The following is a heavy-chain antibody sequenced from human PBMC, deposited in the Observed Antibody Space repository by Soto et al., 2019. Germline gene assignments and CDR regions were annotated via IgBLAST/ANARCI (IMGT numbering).Heavy chain of an antibody. CDR3: ARGATATTARGAFDI. Sequence: QVQLQESGPGLMKPSQTLSLTCSVSAGSISSPGYYWSWIRQHPGKGLEWLGYIFHTGSTDYNPSLKSRLTMSVDTSKNQFSLKLTSVTAADTALYYCARGATATTARGAFDIWGQGTMVTLSS. V-gene: IGHV4-31*03. J-gene: IGHJ3*02. CDR1: AGSISSPGYY. CDR2: IFHTGST. D-gene: IGHD1-1*01.